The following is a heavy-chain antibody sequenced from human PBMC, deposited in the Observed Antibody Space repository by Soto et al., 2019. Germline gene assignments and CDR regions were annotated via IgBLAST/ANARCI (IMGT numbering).Heavy chain of an antibody. D-gene: IGHD3-16*01. Sequence: PSETLSLTCTVSGGSISSGDYYWSWIRQPPGKGLEWIGYIYYSGSTYYNPSLKSRVTISVDTSKNQFSLKLSSVTAADTAVYYCARDPERLGAPGYFDYWGQGTLVTVSS. CDR1: GGSISSGDYY. CDR3: ARDPERLGAPGYFDY. V-gene: IGHV4-30-4*01. CDR2: IYYSGST. J-gene: IGHJ4*02.